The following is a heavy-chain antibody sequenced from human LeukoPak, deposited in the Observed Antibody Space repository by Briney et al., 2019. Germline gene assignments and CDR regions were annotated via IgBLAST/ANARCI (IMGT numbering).Heavy chain of an antibody. V-gene: IGHV4-34*01. Sequence: KSSETLSLTCPVYGGSFSGYYWSWIRQPPGEGLEWIGEINHSGSTNYNPSLKSRVTISVDTSKNQFSLKLSSVTAADTAVYYCARVKHYIWGSYRYVWFDPWGQGTLVTVSS. J-gene: IGHJ5*02. D-gene: IGHD3-16*02. CDR2: INHSGST. CDR1: GGSFSGYY. CDR3: ARVKHYIWGSYRYVWFDP.